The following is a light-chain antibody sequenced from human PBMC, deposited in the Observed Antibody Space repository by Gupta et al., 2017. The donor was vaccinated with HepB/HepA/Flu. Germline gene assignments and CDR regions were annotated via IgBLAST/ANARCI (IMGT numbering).Light chain of an antibody. J-gene: IGKJ2*01. CDR1: QSIDTK. V-gene: IGKV3-15*01. CDR2: DAS. Sequence: EIEMTQSTATLYVSTGERATLSCRASQSIDTKLGWYQQTPGQTPRLLIYDASTRATGIPARFSGSGSGTEFTLTISSLQSEDFAIYYCQHYYNWPYTFGQGTKLQI. CDR3: QHYYNWPYT.